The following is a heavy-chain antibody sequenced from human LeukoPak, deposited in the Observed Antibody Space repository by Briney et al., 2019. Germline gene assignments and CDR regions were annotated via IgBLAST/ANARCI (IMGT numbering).Heavy chain of an antibody. Sequence: PSETLSLTCTVSGGSINSGDYYWGWIRQPPGKGLEWIGSIYYSGSTYYNPSLKSRVTISVDTSKNRFSLKLSSVTAADTAVYYCARDEYYDILTGYSLFDYWGQGTLVTVSS. CDR3: ARDEYYDILTGYSLFDY. D-gene: IGHD3-9*01. CDR1: GGSINSGDYY. CDR2: IYYSGST. V-gene: IGHV4-39*07. J-gene: IGHJ4*02.